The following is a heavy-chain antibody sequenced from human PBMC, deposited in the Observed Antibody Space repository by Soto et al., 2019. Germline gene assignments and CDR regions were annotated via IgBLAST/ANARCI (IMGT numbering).Heavy chain of an antibody. D-gene: IGHD3-22*01. CDR1: GFSFSNYA. V-gene: IGHV3-48*02. CDR2: ISIGSGSI. CDR3: VRDDRWAFDF. J-gene: IGHJ3*01. Sequence: EVQLVESGGGLVQPGGSRRVSCAASGFSFSNYAMNWVRQAPGKGLEWVSYISIGSGSIFYADSVKGRFTISRDDAKNSLYRQMNTLRDEDTAVYSCVRDDRWAFDFWGQGTRVTVSS.